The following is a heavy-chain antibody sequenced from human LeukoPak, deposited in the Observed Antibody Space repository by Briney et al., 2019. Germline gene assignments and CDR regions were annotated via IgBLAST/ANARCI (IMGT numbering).Heavy chain of an antibody. J-gene: IGHJ4*02. Sequence: GGSPRLSCEASGFSFSTYGMHWVRQAPGKGQEWVAFIPYDGSNKNYADSVKGRFSISRDNSENTLYLQMRSLRAEDTAVYYCAKDSGNYCFDYWGQGTLVTVSS. V-gene: IGHV3-30*02. CDR1: GFSFSTYG. CDR3: AKDSGNYCFDY. D-gene: IGHD1-26*01. CDR2: IPYDGSNK.